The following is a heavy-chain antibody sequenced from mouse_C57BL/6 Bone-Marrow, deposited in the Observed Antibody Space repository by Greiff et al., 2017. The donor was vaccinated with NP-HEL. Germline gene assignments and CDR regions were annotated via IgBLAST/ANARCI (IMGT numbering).Heavy chain of an antibody. V-gene: IGHV1-54*01. Sequence: VQLQQSGAELVRPGTSVKVSCKASGYAFTNYLIEWVKQRPGQGLEWIGVINPGSGGTNYNEKFKGKATLTADKSSSTAYMQLSSLTSEDSAVYFCARERYYYGSSYWGQGTTLTVSS. J-gene: IGHJ2*01. D-gene: IGHD1-1*01. CDR1: GYAFTNYL. CDR3: ARERYYYGSSY. CDR2: INPGSGGT.